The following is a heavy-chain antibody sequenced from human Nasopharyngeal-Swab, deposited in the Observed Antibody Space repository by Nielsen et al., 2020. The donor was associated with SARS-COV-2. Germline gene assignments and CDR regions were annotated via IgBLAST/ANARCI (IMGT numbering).Heavy chain of an antibody. CDR1: GFTFSDYY. V-gene: IGHV3-11*06. J-gene: IGHJ4*02. Sequence: GESLKISCAASGFTFSDYYMSWIRQAPGKGLEWVSYIGSSSSYTNYADSVKGRFTISRDNAKNSLYLQMNSLRAEDTAVYYCARDRYGDLDYWGQGTLVTVSS. CDR2: IGSSSSYT. D-gene: IGHD4-17*01. CDR3: ARDRYGDLDY.